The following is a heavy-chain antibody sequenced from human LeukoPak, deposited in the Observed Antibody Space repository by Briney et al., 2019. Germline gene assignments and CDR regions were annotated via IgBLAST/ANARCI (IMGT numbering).Heavy chain of an antibody. Sequence: SQTLSLTCAISGDSVSSNSVAWNWLRQSPSRGLEWLGRTFYRSKWTYDYAVSVKSRIVVKPDTSKNQFSLQLNSVTPEDTAVYYCVREEIIKRFDYWGQGTQVTVSS. V-gene: IGHV6-1*01. CDR2: TFYRSKWTY. J-gene: IGHJ4*02. CDR3: VREEIIKRFDY. CDR1: GDSVSSNSVA. D-gene: IGHD5-24*01.